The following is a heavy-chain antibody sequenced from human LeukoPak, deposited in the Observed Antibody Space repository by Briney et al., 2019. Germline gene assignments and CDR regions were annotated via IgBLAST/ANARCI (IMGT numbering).Heavy chain of an antibody. CDR2: IYYSGST. V-gene: IGHV4-59*08. J-gene: IGHJ4*02. CDR3: ARLSSIAVAVNYFDY. D-gene: IGHD6-19*01. Sequence: SETLSLTCTVSGGSISSYYWSWIRQPPGKGLEWIGYIYYSGSTNYNPSLKSRVTISVDTSKNQFSLKLSSVTAADTAVYYCARLSSIAVAVNYFDYWGQGTLVTVSS. CDR1: GGSISSYY.